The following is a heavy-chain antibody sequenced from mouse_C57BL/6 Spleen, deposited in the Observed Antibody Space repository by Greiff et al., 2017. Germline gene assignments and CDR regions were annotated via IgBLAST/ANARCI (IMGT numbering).Heavy chain of an antibody. CDR2: INPGSGGT. J-gene: IGHJ3*01. Sequence: VQLQQSGAELVRPGTSVKVSCKASGYAFTNYLIAWVKQRPGQGLEWIGVINPGSGGTNYNEKFKGKATLTADKSSSTAYMQLSSLTSDDSAVYFCAYGDDGGRFAYWGQGTLVTVSA. V-gene: IGHV1-54*01. D-gene: IGHD2-2*01. CDR1: GYAFTNYL. CDR3: AYGDDGGRFAY.